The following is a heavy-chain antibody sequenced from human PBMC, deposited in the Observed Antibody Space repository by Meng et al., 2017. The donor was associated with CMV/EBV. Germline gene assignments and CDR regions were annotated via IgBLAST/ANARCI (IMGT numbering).Heavy chain of an antibody. J-gene: IGHJ6*02. CDR3: AKDRGKSPDDNCSSTSCYYYYYGMDV. Sequence: GGSLRLSCAASGFTFSSYWMHWVRQAPGKGLVWVSAISGSGGSTYYADSVKGRFTISRDNSKNTLYLQMNSLRAEDTAVYYCAKDRGKSPDDNCSSTSCYYYYYGMDVWGQGTTVTVSS. V-gene: IGHV3-23*01. D-gene: IGHD2-2*01. CDR2: ISGSGGST. CDR1: GFTFSSYW.